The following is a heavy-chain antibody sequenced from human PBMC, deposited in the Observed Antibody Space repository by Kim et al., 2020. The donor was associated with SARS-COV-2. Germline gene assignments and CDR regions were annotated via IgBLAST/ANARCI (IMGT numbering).Heavy chain of an antibody. D-gene: IGHD3-10*01. CDR1: GYTFTSYG. CDR2: ISAYNGNT. V-gene: IGHV1-18*01. Sequence: ASVKVSCKASGYTFTSYGISWVRQAPGQGLEWMGWISAYNGNTNYAQKLQGRVTMTTDTSTSTAYMELRSLRSDDTAVYYCARDRPNYLLWFGEPHDYWGQGTLGTVSS. CDR3: ARDRPNYLLWFGEPHDY. J-gene: IGHJ4*02.